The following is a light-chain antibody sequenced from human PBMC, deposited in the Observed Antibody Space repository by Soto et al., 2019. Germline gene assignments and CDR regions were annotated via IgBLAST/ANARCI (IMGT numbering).Light chain of an antibody. CDR3: YSFAGNVGV. CDR1: SSDVGGYNY. J-gene: IGLJ1*01. V-gene: IGLV2-11*01. Sequence: QSVLTQPRSVSGSPGQSVTISCTGTSSDVGGYNYVSWYQQHPGKAPKLMIYDVTKRPSGVPDRFSGSKSGNTASLTISGLQAEDEADYYCYSFAGNVGVFGIGTKLTVL. CDR2: DVT.